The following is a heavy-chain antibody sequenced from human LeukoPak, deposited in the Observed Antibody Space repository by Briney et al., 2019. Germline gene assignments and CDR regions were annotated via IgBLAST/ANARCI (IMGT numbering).Heavy chain of an antibody. CDR2: IWYDGSNK. Sequence: PGRSPRLSCAASGYTFSSYGMHWVRQAPGKGLEWVAVIWYDGSNKYYVDSVKGRFTISRDNSKNTLYLQMNSLRAEDTAVYYCAKEVASMVLGSWGQGTLVTVSS. V-gene: IGHV3-33*06. CDR3: AKEVASMVLGS. CDR1: GYTFSSYG. D-gene: IGHD3-10*01. J-gene: IGHJ5*02.